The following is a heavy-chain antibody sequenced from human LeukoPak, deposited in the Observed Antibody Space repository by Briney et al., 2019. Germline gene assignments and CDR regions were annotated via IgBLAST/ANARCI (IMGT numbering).Heavy chain of an antibody. J-gene: IGHJ4*02. CDR2: FDPEDGET. D-gene: IGHD3-10*01. CDR3: ATFTLSPRLWFGELPSELDY. CDR1: GYTLTELS. V-gene: IGHV1-24*01. Sequence: ASVKVSCKVSGYTLTELSMHWVRQAPGKGLEWMGGFDPEDGETIYAQKFQGRATMTEDTSTDTAYMELSSLRSEDTAVYYCATFTLSPRLWFGELPSELDYWGQGTLVTVSS.